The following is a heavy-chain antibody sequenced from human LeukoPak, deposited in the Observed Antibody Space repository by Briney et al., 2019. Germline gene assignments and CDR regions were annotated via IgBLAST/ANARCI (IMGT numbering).Heavy chain of an antibody. CDR3: ARVISSDLNWFDP. CDR1: GFNISSHW. J-gene: IGHJ5*02. CDR2: INSDGSST. Sequence: GGSLRLSCAASGFNISSHWMHWVRQAPGKGLVWVSRINSDGSSTSYADSVKGRFTISRDNAKNTLYLQMNSLRAEDTAVYYCARVISSDLNWFDPWGQGTLVTVSS. V-gene: IGHV3-74*01. D-gene: IGHD6-6*01.